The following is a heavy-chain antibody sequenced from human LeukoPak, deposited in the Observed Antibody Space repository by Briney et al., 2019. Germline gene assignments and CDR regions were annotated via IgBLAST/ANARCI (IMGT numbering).Heavy chain of an antibody. CDR1: GFTFSSYE. CDR2: ISTSGTTI. Sequence: GGSLRLSCAASGFTFSSYEVNWVRQAPGKGLECVSYISTSGTTIYHADSVKGRFTISRDNPKNSLYLQMNSLRAEDTAIYYCARIVGATWDYWGQGTLVTVSS. D-gene: IGHD1-26*01. V-gene: IGHV3-48*03. CDR3: ARIVGATWDY. J-gene: IGHJ4*02.